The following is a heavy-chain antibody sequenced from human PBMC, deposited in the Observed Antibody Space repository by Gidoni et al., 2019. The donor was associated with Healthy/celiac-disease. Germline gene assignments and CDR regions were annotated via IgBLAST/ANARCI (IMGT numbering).Heavy chain of an antibody. J-gene: IGHJ4*02. CDR2: IYSGGSI. D-gene: IGHD3-22*01. CDR3: ARNTYYYDSSGYYYVGAVDY. V-gene: IGHV3-66*02. Sequence: EVQLVESGGGLVQPGGSLRLSCAASGFTVSSNYMSWVRQAPGKGLEGVSVIYSGGSIYYADSVKGRFTIARDNSKNTLDLQMNSLRAEDTAVDYGARNTYYYDSSGYYYVGAVDYWGQGTLVTVSS. CDR1: GFTVSSNY.